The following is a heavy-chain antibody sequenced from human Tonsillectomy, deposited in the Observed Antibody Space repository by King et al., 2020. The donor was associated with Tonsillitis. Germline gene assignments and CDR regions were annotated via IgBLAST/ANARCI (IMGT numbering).Heavy chain of an antibody. CDR1: GYTFTSYD. D-gene: IGHD2-15*01. Sequence: QLVQSGAEVKKPGASVKVSCKASGYTFTSYDINWVRQATGQGLEWVGWMNPNSGNTGYAQKFQGRVTMTRNTSISTAYMELSSLRSEETAVYYCARSGYCTGGSCYTPYYYYGMDVWGQGTTVTVSS. CDR2: MNPNSGNT. CDR3: ARSGYCTGGSCYTPYYYYGMDV. V-gene: IGHV1-8*02. J-gene: IGHJ6*02.